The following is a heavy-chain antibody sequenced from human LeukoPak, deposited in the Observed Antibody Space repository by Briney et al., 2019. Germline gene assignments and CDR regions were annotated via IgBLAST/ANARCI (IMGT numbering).Heavy chain of an antibody. CDR1: GGSISSYY. J-gene: IGHJ5*02. Sequence: SETLSLTCTVSGGSISSYYWSWIRQPPGKGLEWVGYIYYSGSTNYNPSLKSRVTISVDTSKNQFSLKLSSVTAADTAVYYCARQTPFWNWFDPWGQGTLVTVS. CDR2: IYYSGST. CDR3: ARQTPFWNWFDP. V-gene: IGHV4-59*08. D-gene: IGHD2/OR15-2a*01.